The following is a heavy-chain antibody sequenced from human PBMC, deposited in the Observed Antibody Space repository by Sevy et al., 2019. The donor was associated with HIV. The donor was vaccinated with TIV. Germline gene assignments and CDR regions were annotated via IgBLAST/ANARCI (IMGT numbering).Heavy chain of an antibody. J-gene: IGHJ4*02. CDR2: VSYDGSNK. CDR1: GFTFSSYV. CDR3: ARAPGAAIETGPYSFDD. V-gene: IGHV3-30*04. Sequence: GGCLRLSCAASGFTFSSYVMHCVRQAPGKGPEWVAVVSYDGSNKDYADSVKGRFTISRDNSNSTLYLQMNTLRLDDTALYSCARAPGAAIETGPYSFDDWGQGTAVTVSS. D-gene: IGHD6-25*01.